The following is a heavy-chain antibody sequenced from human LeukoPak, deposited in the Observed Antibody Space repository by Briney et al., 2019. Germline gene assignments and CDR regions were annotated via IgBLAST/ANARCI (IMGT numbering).Heavy chain of an antibody. D-gene: IGHD5-18*01. CDR2: ISPNSGDT. Sequence: ASVKVSCKASGYTLTVYYIHCVRQAPGQGLEWMGRISPNSGDTNFAQKFQGRVTMTRDTSISTAYMDLSGLRPDDTAVYYCAREGSGYTYGRGSYFDYWGHGILVTVSS. J-gene: IGHJ4*01. CDR1: GYTLTVYY. CDR3: AREGSGYTYGRGSYFDY. V-gene: IGHV1-2*06.